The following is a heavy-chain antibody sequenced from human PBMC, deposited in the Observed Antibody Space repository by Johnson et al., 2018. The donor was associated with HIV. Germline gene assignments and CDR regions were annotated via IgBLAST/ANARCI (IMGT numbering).Heavy chain of an antibody. CDR3: ARDRWLQIGAFDI. D-gene: IGHD5-24*01. Sequence: VQLVESGGGVVQPGGSLRLSCTASGFTFDDYAMSWVRQAPGKGLEWVSTISGSGGSTYSADSVKGRFTISRDNSENTLYLQMNSVRAEDTAVYYCARDRWLQIGAFDIWGQGTMVTVSS. CDR2: ISGSGGST. CDR1: GFTFDDYA. J-gene: IGHJ3*02. V-gene: IGHV3-23*04.